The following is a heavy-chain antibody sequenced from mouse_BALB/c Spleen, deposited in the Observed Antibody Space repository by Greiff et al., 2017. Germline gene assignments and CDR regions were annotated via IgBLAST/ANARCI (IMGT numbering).Heavy chain of an antibody. D-gene: IGHD2-2*01. CDR2: ISSGSSTI. J-gene: IGHJ3*01. CDR3: AREGYDAWFAY. CDR1: GFTFSSFG. Sequence: EVMLVESGGGLVQPGGSRKLSCAASGFTFSSFGMHWVRQAPEKGLEWVAYISSGSSTIYYADTVKGRFTISRDNPKNTLFLQMTSLRSEDTAMYYCAREGYDAWFAYWGQGTLVTVSA. V-gene: IGHV5-17*02.